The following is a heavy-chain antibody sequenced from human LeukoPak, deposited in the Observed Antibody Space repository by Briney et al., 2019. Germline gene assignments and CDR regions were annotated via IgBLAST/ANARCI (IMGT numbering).Heavy chain of an antibody. CDR2: INPNSGGT. D-gene: IGHD3-10*01. CDR1: GYTFTGYF. J-gene: IGHJ5*02. V-gene: IGHV1-2*02. CDR3: ASPSGSYYNGDNWFDP. Sequence: ASVKVSCKASGYTFTGYFMHWVRQAPGQGLEWMGWINPNSGGTNYAQKFQGRVTMTRDTSINTAYMEVSRLRADDTAVYYCASPSGSYYNGDNWFDPWGQGTLVTVSS.